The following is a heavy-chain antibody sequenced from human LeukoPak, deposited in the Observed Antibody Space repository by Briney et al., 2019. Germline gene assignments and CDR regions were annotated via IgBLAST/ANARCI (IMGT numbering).Heavy chain of an antibody. Sequence: GGSLRLYCAASGFTFSTYDMHWVRQATGEGLEWVSAIGTAGDIYYPGSVKGRFTISRDNAKNSLYLQMNSLRAEDTAVYYCARVSYYDSSGYFDFWGQGTLVTVSS. V-gene: IGHV3-13*01. CDR2: IGTAGDI. J-gene: IGHJ4*02. CDR1: GFTFSTYD. D-gene: IGHD3-22*01. CDR3: ARVSYYDSSGYFDF.